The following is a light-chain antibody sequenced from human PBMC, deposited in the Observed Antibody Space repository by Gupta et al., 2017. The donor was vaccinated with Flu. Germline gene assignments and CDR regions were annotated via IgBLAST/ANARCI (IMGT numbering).Light chain of an antibody. Sequence: QSVLTQPPSVSAAPGQWVTISCSGSASNIGLNFVSWYQHLPGTAPKLLIYDSHKRPSGIPDRFSGSKSGTSATLGITGLQTGDEADYYCGTWDNSLSEMVFGGGTKVTVL. J-gene: IGLJ2*01. CDR3: GTWDNSLSEMV. CDR1: ASNIGLNF. V-gene: IGLV1-51*01. CDR2: DSH.